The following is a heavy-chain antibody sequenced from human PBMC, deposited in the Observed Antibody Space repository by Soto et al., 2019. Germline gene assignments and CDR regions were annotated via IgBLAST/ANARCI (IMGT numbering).Heavy chain of an antibody. V-gene: IGHV3-33*08. CDR3: VRGDNWNDEASDY. CDR2: IWSDGNNR. D-gene: IGHD1-1*01. Sequence: GGSLRLSCAASGFMFSNHGMHWVRQAPGKGLEWVAVIWSDGNNRYYADSVKGRFTISRDNSKNTLYLQMNSLRAEDTAVYYCVRGDNWNDEASDYWGQGTQVTVSS. J-gene: IGHJ4*02. CDR1: GFMFSNHG.